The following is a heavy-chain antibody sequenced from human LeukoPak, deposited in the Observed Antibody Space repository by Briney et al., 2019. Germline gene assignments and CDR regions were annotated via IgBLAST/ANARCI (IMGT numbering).Heavy chain of an antibody. Sequence: PSETLSLTCTVPDGSLTRFYWSWVRQPPGKGLEWIGFIFDSGSTNYNPSLKSRVTISADTSKNQFSLNLSSVTAADTAVYYCARARSPKDYYSDTSGYYYFDHWGQGAQVTVSS. J-gene: IGHJ4*02. CDR3: ARARSPKDYYSDTSGYYYFDH. CDR2: IFDSGST. V-gene: IGHV4-59*01. CDR1: DGSLTRFY. D-gene: IGHD3-22*01.